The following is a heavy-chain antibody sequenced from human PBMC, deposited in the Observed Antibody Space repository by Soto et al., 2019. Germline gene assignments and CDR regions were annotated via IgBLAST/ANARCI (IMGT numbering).Heavy chain of an antibody. J-gene: IGHJ5*01. Sequence: QVHLVPSGAEVKEPGASVKFSYKASGYTFRNYAITWVRQAPGQELAWMGWSNTYKGDTNYAHKCQSRVTMTTDTSTSLALVERRSLTSDNTARYYYARYAAFWRGRNLNWFDSWGQGNRVTVS. CDR3: ARYAAFWRGRNLNWFDS. D-gene: IGHD3-3*01. CDR1: GYTFRNYA. V-gene: IGHV1-18*04. CDR2: SNTYKGDT.